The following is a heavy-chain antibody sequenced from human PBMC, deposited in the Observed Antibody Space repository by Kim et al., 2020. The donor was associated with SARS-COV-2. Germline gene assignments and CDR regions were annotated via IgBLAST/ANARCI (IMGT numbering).Heavy chain of an antibody. CDR1: GFTFSSYG. CDR3: ANDRDYIEPMYYYHGMDV. D-gene: IGHD4-4*01. J-gene: IGHJ6*01. Sequence: GGSLRLSCAASGFTFSSYGMHWVRQAPGKGLEWVAVISYDGSNKYYADSVKGRFAISRDNSKNTLYLQMNSLRAEDTAVYYCANDRDYIEPMYYYHGMDV. V-gene: IGHV3-30*18. CDR2: ISYDGSNK.